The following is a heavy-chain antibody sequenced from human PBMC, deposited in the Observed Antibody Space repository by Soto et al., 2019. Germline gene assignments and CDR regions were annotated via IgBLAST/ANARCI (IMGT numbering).Heavy chain of an antibody. CDR1: GFTFSSYA. CDR3: ARDRVVVVPAAMLEAAAGYFDY. V-gene: IGHV3-30-3*01. D-gene: IGHD2-2*01. J-gene: IGHJ4*02. Sequence: GGSLRLSCAASGFTFSSYAMHWVRQAPGKGLEWVAVISYDGSNKYYADSVKGRFTISRDNSKNTLYLQMNSLRAEDTAVYYCARDRVVVVPAAMLEAAAGYFDYWGQGTLVTVSS. CDR2: ISYDGSNK.